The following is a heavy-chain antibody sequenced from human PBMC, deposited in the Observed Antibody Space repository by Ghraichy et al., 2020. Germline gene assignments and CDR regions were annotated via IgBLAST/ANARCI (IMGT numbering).Heavy chain of an antibody. D-gene: IGHD2-15*01. CDR1: GGSLSGYY. J-gene: IGHJ4*02. V-gene: IGHV4-34*01. CDR2: INHSGST. Sequence: SETLSLTCAVYGGSLSGYYWRWIRQPPGKGLEWIGEINHSGSTNYNPSLKSRVTISVDTSKNQFSLKLSSVTAADTAVYYCARGGSGSKFGGPDYWGQGTLVTVSS. CDR3: ARGGSGSKFGGPDY.